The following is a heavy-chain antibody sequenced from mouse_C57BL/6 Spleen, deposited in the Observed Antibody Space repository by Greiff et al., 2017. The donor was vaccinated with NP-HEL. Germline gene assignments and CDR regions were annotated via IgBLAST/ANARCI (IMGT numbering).Heavy chain of an antibody. J-gene: IGHJ2*01. V-gene: IGHV1-69*01. CDR2: IDPSDSYT. Sequence: QVQLKQPGAELVMPGASVKLSCKASGYTFTSYWMHWVKQRPGQGLEWIGEIDPSDSYTNYNQKFKGKSTLTVDKSSSTAYMQLSSLTSEDSAVYYCARSAYGNLYYFDYWGQGTTLTVSS. D-gene: IGHD2-1*01. CDR1: GYTFTSYW. CDR3: ARSAYGNLYYFDY.